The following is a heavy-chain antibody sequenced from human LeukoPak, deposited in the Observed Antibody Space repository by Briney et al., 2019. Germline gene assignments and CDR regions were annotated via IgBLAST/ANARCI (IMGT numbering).Heavy chain of an antibody. CDR1: GFTFSSYA. D-gene: IGHD5-18*01. CDR2: ISGSGGST. CDR3: AKDTMIQLWLQNRGVWDY. Sequence: GGSLRLSCAASGFTFSSYAMSWVRQAPGKGLEWVSAISGSGGSTYYADSVKGRFTISRDNSKNTLYLQMNSLRAEDTAVYYCAKDTMIQLWLQNRGVWDYWGQGTLVTVSS. V-gene: IGHV3-23*01. J-gene: IGHJ4*02.